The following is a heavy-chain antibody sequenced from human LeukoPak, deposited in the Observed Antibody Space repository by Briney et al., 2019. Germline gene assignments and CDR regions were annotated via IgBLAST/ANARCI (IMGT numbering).Heavy chain of an antibody. Sequence: ASVTVSCKASGYTFTGYYMHWVRQAPGQGLEWMGWINPNSGGTNYAQKFQGRITMTRDTSISTAYMELSRLRSDDTAVYYCARDVEAAAGTKLDYWGQGTLVTVSS. CDR2: INPNSGGT. CDR3: ARDVEAAAGTKLDY. V-gene: IGHV1-2*02. D-gene: IGHD6-13*01. CDR1: GYTFTGYY. J-gene: IGHJ4*02.